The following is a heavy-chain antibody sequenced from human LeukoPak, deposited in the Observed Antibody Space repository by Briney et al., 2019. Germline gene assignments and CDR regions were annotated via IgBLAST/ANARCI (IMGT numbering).Heavy chain of an antibody. V-gene: IGHV3-23*01. CDR2: ISGSGGTT. J-gene: IGHJ4*01. Sequence: PGGSLRLSCAASGFTFSSYAMSWVRQAPGKGLEWVSSISGSGGTTYYADSVKGRFTISRDNSKNTLYLQMNSLGADDMAVYYCSKGNGEAAGGSGVDYWGHGTLVTGSS. CDR1: GFTFSSYA. D-gene: IGHD6-13*01. CDR3: SKGNGEAAGGSGVDY.